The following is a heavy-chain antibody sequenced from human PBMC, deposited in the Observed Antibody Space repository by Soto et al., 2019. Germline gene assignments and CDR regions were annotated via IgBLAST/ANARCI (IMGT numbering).Heavy chain of an antibody. J-gene: IGHJ4*02. CDR2: ISYDGSNK. CDR1: GFTFSSYA. CDR3: ARDGPALITYYDFWSGYSSAPIDY. Sequence: GGSLRLSCAASGFTFSSYAMHWVRQAPGKGLEWVAGISYDGSNKYYADSVKGRFTISRDNSKNTLYLQMNSLRAEDTAVYYCARDGPALITYYDFWSGYSSAPIDYWGQGTLLTVSS. V-gene: IGHV3-30-3*01. D-gene: IGHD3-3*01.